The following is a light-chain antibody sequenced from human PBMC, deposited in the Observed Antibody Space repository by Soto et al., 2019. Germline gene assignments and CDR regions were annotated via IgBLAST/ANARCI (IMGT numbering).Light chain of an antibody. CDR3: QHFGNSLWT. CDR1: QSVASRN. J-gene: IGKJ1*01. V-gene: IGKV3-20*01. Sequence: EIVLTQSPGTLSLSPGERATLSCRASQSVASRNLAWYQQKSGKAPRLLIYGASSRAIHTPDRFSGSGSGTDFTLNISGLEPEDFAVYYCQHFGNSLWTFGQGTKVEI. CDR2: GAS.